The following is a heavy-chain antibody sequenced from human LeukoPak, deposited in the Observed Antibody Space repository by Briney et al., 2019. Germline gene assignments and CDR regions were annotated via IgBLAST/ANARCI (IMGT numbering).Heavy chain of an antibody. CDR3: ARDLTGDLYTFFDY. D-gene: IGHD3-16*02. CDR2: IQSDSGDT. Sequence: GASVKVSCKTTGYTFTGYHLHWVRQAPGQGLEWMAWIQSDSGDTNYAQKFQGRVTVTRDKFTRTSYIEVDRLSSDDTAAYYCARDLTGDLYTFFDYWGQGTLVTVSS. J-gene: IGHJ4*02. V-gene: IGHV1-2*02. CDR1: GYTFTGYH.